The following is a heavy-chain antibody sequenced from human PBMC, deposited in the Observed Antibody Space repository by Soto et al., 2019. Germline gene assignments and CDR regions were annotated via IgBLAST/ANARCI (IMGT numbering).Heavy chain of an antibody. CDR1: GGSISSYY. J-gene: IGHJ4*02. Sequence: PSETLSRTCTVSGGSISSYYWSWIRQPPGKGLEWIGYIYYSGSTNYNPSLKSRVTISVDTSKNQFSLKLSSVTAADTAVYYCARAPYYYGSGSYSYFDYWGQGTLVTVSS. CDR2: IYYSGST. CDR3: ARAPYYYGSGSYSYFDY. D-gene: IGHD3-10*01. V-gene: IGHV4-59*01.